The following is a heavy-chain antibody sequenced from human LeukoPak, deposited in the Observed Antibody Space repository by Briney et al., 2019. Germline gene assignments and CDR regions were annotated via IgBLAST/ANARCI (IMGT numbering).Heavy chain of an antibody. J-gene: IGHJ4*02. Sequence: PSETLSLTCAVYGGSFSGYYWSWIRQPPGKGLEWIGYIYYSGSTNYNPSLKSRVTISVDTSKNQFSLKLSSVTAADTAVYYCARFGVGAVDYWGQGSLVTVSS. D-gene: IGHD1-26*01. V-gene: IGHV4-59*01. CDR3: ARFGVGAVDY. CDR2: IYYSGST. CDR1: GGSFSGYY.